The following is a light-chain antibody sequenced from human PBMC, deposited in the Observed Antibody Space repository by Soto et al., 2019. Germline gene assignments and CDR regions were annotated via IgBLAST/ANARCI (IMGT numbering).Light chain of an antibody. V-gene: IGKV3-15*01. CDR2: GAF. CDR3: QQYNNWPHT. J-gene: IGKJ2*01. Sequence: EIVMTQSPGTLSVSLGGRATLSCRASQSVDTNLAWYQQRPGQSPRLLVYGAFTRAAGLPARFSGRGSGTEFTLTISSLQFEDFAVYYCQQYNNWPHTFGQGTKLEI. CDR1: QSVDTN.